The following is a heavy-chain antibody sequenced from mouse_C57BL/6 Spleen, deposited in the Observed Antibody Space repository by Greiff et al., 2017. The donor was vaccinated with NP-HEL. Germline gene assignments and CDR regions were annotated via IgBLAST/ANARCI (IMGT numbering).Heavy chain of an antibody. D-gene: IGHD1-1*01. J-gene: IGHJ2*01. V-gene: IGHV7-3*01. Sequence: EVKVVESGGGLVQPGGSLSLSCAASGFTFTDYYMSWVRQPPGKALEWLGFIRNKANGYTTEYSASVKGRFTISRDNSQSILYLQMNALRAEDSATYYCARYDVTTVVAPFDYWGQGTTLTVSS. CDR1: GFTFTDYY. CDR3: ARYDVTTVVAPFDY. CDR2: IRNKANGYTT.